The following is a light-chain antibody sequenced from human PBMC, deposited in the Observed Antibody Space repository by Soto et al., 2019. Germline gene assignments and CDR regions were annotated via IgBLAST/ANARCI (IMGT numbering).Light chain of an antibody. Sequence: QSVLTQPPSASGSPGQSVTISCTGTKSDIGVYDFVSWYQHHPGKAPRLIIYEVVQRPSGVPDRFSGSKSGNTASLTVSGPQAADEADYFCKSYAGSNTYVFGSGTKV. V-gene: IGLV2-8*01. CDR1: KSDIGVYDF. CDR2: EVV. J-gene: IGLJ1*01. CDR3: KSYAGSNTYV.